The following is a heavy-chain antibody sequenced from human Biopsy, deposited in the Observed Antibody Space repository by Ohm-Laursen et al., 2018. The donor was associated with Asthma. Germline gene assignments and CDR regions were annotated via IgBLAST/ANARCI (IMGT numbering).Heavy chain of an antibody. CDR3: ARGVDRVTGLLDHFDS. V-gene: IGHV4-59*12. CDR2: VYYNGST. J-gene: IGHJ4*02. Sequence: SETLSLTWTVSGGSINNFYWSWIRQPPGKGLESIGHVYYNGSTNYNPSLKSRVTISIDASKNQFSLKLTSVTAADTAVYYCARGVDRVTGLLDHFDSWGQGTLVTVSS. CDR1: GGSINNFY. D-gene: IGHD2-21*02.